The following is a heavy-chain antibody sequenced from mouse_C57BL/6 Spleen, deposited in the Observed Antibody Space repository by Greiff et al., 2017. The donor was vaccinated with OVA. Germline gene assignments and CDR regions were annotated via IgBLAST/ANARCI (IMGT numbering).Heavy chain of an antibody. CDR3: TRGYTMVTTGAMDY. V-gene: IGHV5-9-1*02. CDR1: GFTFSSYA. J-gene: IGHJ4*01. D-gene: IGHD2-1*01. CDR2: ISSGGDYI. Sequence: EVKLEESGEGLVKPGGSLKLSCAASGFTFSSYAMSWVRQTPEKRLEWVAYISSGGDYIYYADTVKGRFTISRDNARNTLYLQMSSLKSEDTAMYYCTRGYTMVTTGAMDYWGQGTSVTVSS.